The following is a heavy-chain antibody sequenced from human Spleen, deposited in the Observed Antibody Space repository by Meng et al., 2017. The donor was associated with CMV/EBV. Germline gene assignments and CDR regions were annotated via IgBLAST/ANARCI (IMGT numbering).Heavy chain of an antibody. CDR1: GYTFTGYY. V-gene: IGHV1-2*02. CDR3: ARAVPAALTVGAFDI. D-gene: IGHD2-2*01. Sequence: ASVKVSCKASGYTFTGYYMHWVRQAPGQGLEWMGWINPNSGGTNYAQKFQGRVTMTRDTSISTAYMELSRLRSDDTAVYYCARAVPAALTVGAFDIWGQGTMVTVS. CDR2: INPNSGGT. J-gene: IGHJ3*02.